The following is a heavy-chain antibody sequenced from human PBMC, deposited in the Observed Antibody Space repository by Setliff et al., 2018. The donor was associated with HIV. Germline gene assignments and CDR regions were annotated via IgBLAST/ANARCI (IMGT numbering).Heavy chain of an antibody. J-gene: IGHJ5*02. CDR2: IYTSGIT. V-gene: IGHV4-4*08. CDR1: GDSISSYY. D-gene: IGHD3-22*01. CDR3: TTDHDSTGYYYVQKT. Sequence: KPSETLSLTCTVSGDSISSYYWSWIRQPPGKGLEWIGYIYTSGITDYNPSLKSRVTISGDTSKNQFSLKLSSVTAADTAVYYCTTDHDSTGYYYVQKTWGQGTLVTVSS.